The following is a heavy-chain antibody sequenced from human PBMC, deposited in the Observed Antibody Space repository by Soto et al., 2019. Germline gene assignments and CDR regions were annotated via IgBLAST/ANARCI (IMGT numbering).Heavy chain of an antibody. CDR1: GFTFSTQG. V-gene: IGHV3-30*02. Sequence: PGGSLRLSCAASGFTFSTQGMHWVRQGPGKGLEWVAFIRYDGSNEDYADSVKGRFTISRDNFKNTLYLQMNSLRAEDTAVYYCARGDIDGSYSNYWGQGTLVTVSS. J-gene: IGHJ4*02. D-gene: IGHD1-26*01. CDR3: ARGDIDGSYSNY. CDR2: IRYDGSNE.